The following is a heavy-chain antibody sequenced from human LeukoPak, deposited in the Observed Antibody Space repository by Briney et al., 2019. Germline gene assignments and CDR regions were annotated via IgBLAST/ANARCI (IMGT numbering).Heavy chain of an antibody. J-gene: IGHJ4*02. V-gene: IGHV3-23*01. CDR3: AKDLQPMYSHYRAIDY. CDR1: GFTFTNYW. CDR2: ISGSGGST. D-gene: IGHD3-3*02. Sequence: PGGSLRLSCAASGFTFTNYWMSWVRQAPGKGLEWVSAISGSGGSTYYADSVKGRFTISRDNSKNTLYLQMNSLRAEDTAVYYCAKDLQPMYSHYRAIDYWGQGTLVTVSS.